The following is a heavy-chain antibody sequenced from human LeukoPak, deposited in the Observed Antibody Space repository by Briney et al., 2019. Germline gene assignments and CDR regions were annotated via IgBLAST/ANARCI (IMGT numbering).Heavy chain of an antibody. CDR1: GYTLTELS. V-gene: IGHV1-24*01. J-gene: IGHJ6*03. CDR3: ATHSPEWRYSCYYNYYYIDV. Sequence: ASVKVSCKVSGYTLTELSMHWVRQAPGKGLEWMGGFDPKDGETIYAQKFQGRVTMTEDTSTDTAYMELSSLRSGDTAVYYCATHSPEWRYSCYYNYYYIDVWGKGTTVTVSS. CDR2: FDPKDGET. D-gene: IGHD5-12*01.